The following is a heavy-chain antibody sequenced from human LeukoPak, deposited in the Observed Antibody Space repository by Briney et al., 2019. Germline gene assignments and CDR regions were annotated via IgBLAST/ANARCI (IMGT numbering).Heavy chain of an antibody. CDR1: GDTFTSYD. CDR3: VRTAGIFWSGAYYLDY. Sequence: GASVEVSCKASGDTFTSYDINWVRQATGQGLEWMGWMNPNSGNTGYAQKFQGRVTMTRNTSISTAYIELSSLRSEDTAVYYCVRTAGIFWSGAYYLDYWGQGTLVTVSS. D-gene: IGHD3-3*01. V-gene: IGHV1-8*01. CDR2: MNPNSGNT. J-gene: IGHJ4*02.